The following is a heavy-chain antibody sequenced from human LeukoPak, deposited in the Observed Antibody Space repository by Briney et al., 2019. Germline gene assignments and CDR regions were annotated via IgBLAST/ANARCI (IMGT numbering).Heavy chain of an antibody. V-gene: IGHV4-59*01. CDR3: ARGGFPRGYFDY. CDR2: IYYSGNT. J-gene: IGHJ4*02. CDR1: GGSINSYY. D-gene: IGHD3-10*01. Sequence: SETLSLTCTVSGGSINSYYWSWIRQPPGKGLEWIGYIYYSGNTNYNPSLKSRVTISVDTSKNQFSLKLSSVTAADTAVYYCARGGFPRGYFDYWGQGTLVTVSS.